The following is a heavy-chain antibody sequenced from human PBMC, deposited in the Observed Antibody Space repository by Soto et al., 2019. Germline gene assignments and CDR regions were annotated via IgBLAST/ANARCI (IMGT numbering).Heavy chain of an antibody. D-gene: IGHD7-27*01. CDR3: AKDLGHGGRGAFDI. J-gene: IGHJ3*02. CDR2: ISYDGSNK. V-gene: IGHV3-30*18. Sequence: QVQLLESGGGVVQPGRSLRLSCAASGFTFSSYGMHWVRQTPGKGLEWVALISYDGSNKYYADSVKGRFTISRDNSKRQLYLQMNSLRTEDTAVYYCAKDLGHGGRGAFDIWGQGTMVTVSS. CDR1: GFTFSSYG.